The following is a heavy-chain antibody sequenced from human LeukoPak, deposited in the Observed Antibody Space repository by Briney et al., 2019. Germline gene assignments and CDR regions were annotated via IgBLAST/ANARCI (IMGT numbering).Heavy chain of an antibody. CDR1: GGSISSGGYS. V-gene: IGHV4-30-2*01. CDR2: IYHSGST. D-gene: IGHD6-13*01. Sequence: SETLSLTCAVSGGSISSGGYSWRWIRQPPGKGLEWIGYIYHSGSTYYNPSLKSRVTISVDRSKNQFSLKLSSVTAADTAVYYCASSNSSRDYWGQGTLVTVSS. CDR3: ASSNSSRDY. J-gene: IGHJ4*02.